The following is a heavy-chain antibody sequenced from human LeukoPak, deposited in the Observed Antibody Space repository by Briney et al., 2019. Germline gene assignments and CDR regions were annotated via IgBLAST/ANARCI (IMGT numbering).Heavy chain of an antibody. CDR1: GFTFSSYS. CDR2: ISSSSSYI. Sequence: GGSLRLSCAASGFTFSSYSMNWVRQAPGKGLEWVSSISSSSSYIYYADSVKGRFTISRDNAKNSLYLQMNSLRAEDTAVYYCAREHYYDRSGYYHTTDYWGQGTLVTVSS. J-gene: IGHJ4*02. CDR3: AREHYYDRSGYYHTTDY. D-gene: IGHD3-22*01. V-gene: IGHV3-21*01.